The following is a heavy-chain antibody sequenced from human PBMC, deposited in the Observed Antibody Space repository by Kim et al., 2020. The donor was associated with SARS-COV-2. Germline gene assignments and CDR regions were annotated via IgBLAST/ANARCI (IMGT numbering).Heavy chain of an antibody. D-gene: IGHD2-2*01. CDR2: INPNSGGT. V-gene: IGHV1-2*02. J-gene: IGHJ4*02. CDR1: GYTFTGYY. CDR3: ATSGRYCSSTSCHDY. Sequence: ASVKVSCKASGYTFTGYYMHWVRQAPGQGLEWMGWINPNSGGTNYAQKFQGRVTMTRDTSISTAYMELSRLRSDDTAVYYCATSGRYCSSTSCHDYWGQGTLVTVSS.